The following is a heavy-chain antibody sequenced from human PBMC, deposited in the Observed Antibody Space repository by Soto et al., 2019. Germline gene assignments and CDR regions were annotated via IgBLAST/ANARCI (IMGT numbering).Heavy chain of an antibody. D-gene: IGHD1-26*01. CDR1: GGSFSGYY. J-gene: IGHJ4*02. CDR3: ARWAGATKSGGVDY. Sequence: PSETLSLTCAVYGGSFSGYYWSWIRQPPGKGLEWIGEINHSGSTNYNPSLKSRVTISVDTSKNQFSLKLSSVTAADTAVYYCARWAGATKSGGVDYWGQGTLVTVSS. CDR2: INHSGST. V-gene: IGHV4-34*01.